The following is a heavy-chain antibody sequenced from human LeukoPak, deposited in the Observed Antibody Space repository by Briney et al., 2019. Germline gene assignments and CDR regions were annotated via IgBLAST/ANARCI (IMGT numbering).Heavy chain of an antibody. V-gene: IGHV4-34*01. J-gene: IGHJ4*02. CDR1: GGSFSGYY. CDR3: ARGGLDTRRGGYFDY. CDR2: INHSGST. Sequence: SETLSLTCAVYGGSFSGYYWSWIRQPPGKGLEWIGEINHSGSTNYNPSLKSRVTISVDTSKNQFSLRLSSVTAADTAVYYCARGGLDTRRGGYFDYWGQGILVTVSS. D-gene: IGHD5-18*01.